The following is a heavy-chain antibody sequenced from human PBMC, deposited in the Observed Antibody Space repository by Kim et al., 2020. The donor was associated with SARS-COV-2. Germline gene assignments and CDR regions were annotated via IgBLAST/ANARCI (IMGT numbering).Heavy chain of an antibody. J-gene: IGHJ4*02. Sequence: SETLSLTCAVSGGSISSSNWWSWVRQPPGKGLEWIGEIYHSGSTNYNPSLKSRVTISVDKSKNQFSLKLSSVTAADTAVYYCARTVPVTIFGVVTAAVGGYFDYRGQGTLVTVSS. CDR1: GGSISSSNW. V-gene: IGHV4-4*02. D-gene: IGHD3-3*01. CDR3: ARTVPVTIFGVVTAAVGGYFDY. CDR2: IYHSGST.